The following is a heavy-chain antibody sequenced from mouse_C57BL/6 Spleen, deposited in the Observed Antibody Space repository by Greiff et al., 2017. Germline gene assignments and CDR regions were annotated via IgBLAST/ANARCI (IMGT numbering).Heavy chain of an antibody. CDR1: GFSLTSYG. Sequence: VQGVESGPGLVQPSQSLSITCTVSGFSLTSYGVHWVRQSPGKGLEWLGVIWSGGSTDYNAAFISRLSISKDNSKSQVFFKMNSLQADDTAIYYCSRKGFTTVVGDYAMDYWGQGTSVTVSS. D-gene: IGHD1-1*01. J-gene: IGHJ4*01. CDR2: IWSGGST. CDR3: SRKGFTTVVGDYAMDY. V-gene: IGHV2-2*01.